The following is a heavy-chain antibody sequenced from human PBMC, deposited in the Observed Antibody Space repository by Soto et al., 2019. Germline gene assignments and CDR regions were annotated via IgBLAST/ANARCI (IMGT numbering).Heavy chain of an antibody. CDR1: GYTFTSYG. CDR3: ARQAKGYSSGWYPFDY. J-gene: IGHJ4*02. Sequence: ASVKVSCKASGYTFTSYGISWVRQAPGQGLEWMGWISAYNGNTNYAQKLQGRVTMTTDTSTSTAYMELRSLRSDDTAVYYCARQAKGYSSGWYPFDYWGQGTLVTVSS. V-gene: IGHV1-18*01. D-gene: IGHD6-19*01. CDR2: ISAYNGNT.